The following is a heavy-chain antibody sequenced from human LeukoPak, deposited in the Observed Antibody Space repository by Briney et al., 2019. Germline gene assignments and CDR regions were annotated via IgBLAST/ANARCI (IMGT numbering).Heavy chain of an antibody. D-gene: IGHD5-18*01. CDR3: ARLRGIQLWYFDY. Sequence: ASVKVSCKASGYTFTSYAMHWVRQAPGQRLEWMGWINAGNGNTKYSQKFQGRVTITRDTSASTAYMELSSLRSEDTAVYYCARLRGIQLWYFDYWGRGTLVTVSS. CDR2: INAGNGNT. J-gene: IGHJ4*02. CDR1: GYTFTSYA. V-gene: IGHV1-3*01.